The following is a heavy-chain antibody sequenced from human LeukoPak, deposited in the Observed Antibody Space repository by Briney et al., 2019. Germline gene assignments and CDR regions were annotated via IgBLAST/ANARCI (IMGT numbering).Heavy chain of an antibody. CDR1: GFTFSYYR. J-gene: IGHJ3*02. V-gene: IGHV3-48*01. D-gene: IGHD5-12*01. CDR3: ARDWGGYDRSSAFDI. Sequence: GGSLRLSCAASGFTFSYYRMNWVRQAPGKGLEWVSYISSSSSTIYDADSVKGRFSISRDNAKNSLYLQMNSLRAEDRAVYNCARDWGGYDRSSAFDIWGQGAMCTVSS. CDR2: ISSSSSTI.